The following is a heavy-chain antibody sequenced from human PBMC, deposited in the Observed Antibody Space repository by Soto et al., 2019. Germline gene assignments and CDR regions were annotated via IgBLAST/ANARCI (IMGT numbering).Heavy chain of an antibody. CDR1: GDSVSSHY. V-gene: IGHV4-4*07. Sequence: KPSETLSLTCTVSGDSVSSHYWSWIRQPAGKGLEWLGRLYNDERTNYNPSLKSRVTMSMDTSKNQFPLKLTSVTAADSAVYFCAREPLAHSYFDFWGQGILVTVSS. J-gene: IGHJ4*02. CDR3: AREPLAHSYFDF. CDR2: LYNDERT.